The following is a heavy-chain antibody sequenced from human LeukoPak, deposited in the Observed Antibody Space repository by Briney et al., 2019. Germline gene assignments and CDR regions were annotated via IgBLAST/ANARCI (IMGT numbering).Heavy chain of an antibody. J-gene: IGHJ4*02. V-gene: IGHV3-7*03. CDR2: IKQDGSEK. Sequence: GGSLRLSCAASGFTFSDYYMSWIRQAPGKGLEWVANIKQDGSEKYYVDSVKGRFTISRDNAKNSLYLQMNSLRAEDTAVYYCARISSSGWYLDYWGQGTLVTVSS. D-gene: IGHD6-19*01. CDR3: ARISSSGWYLDY. CDR1: GFTFSDYY.